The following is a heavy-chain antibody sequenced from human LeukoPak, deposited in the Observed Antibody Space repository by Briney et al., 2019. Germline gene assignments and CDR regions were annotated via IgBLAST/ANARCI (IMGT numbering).Heavy chain of an antibody. CDR3: ARESSAVAAGHY. CDR1: GYTFTSYY. Sequence: ASVKVSCKASGYTFTSYYIHWVRRAPGQGLEWMGIINPSGGSTSYAQKFQGRVTMTRDMSTNTVYMELSSLRSEDTAVYYCARESSAVAAGHYWGQGTLVTVSS. D-gene: IGHD6-19*01. J-gene: IGHJ4*02. V-gene: IGHV1-46*01. CDR2: INPSGGST.